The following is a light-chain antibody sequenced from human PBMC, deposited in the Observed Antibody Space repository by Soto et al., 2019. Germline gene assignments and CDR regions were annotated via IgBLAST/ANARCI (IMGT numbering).Light chain of an antibody. Sequence: QSALPHPPSAPWTPGHRFTISFSGSISHILSNTVNWYQQLPGTAPKLLIYSNNQMPSGVPDRFFGSKSVTSSSLAISGLQSEDEADYYCAAWDDSLNGAYVFGTGTKVNVL. V-gene: IGLV1-44*01. J-gene: IGLJ1*01. CDR1: ISHILSNT. CDR2: SNN. CDR3: AAWDDSLNGAYV.